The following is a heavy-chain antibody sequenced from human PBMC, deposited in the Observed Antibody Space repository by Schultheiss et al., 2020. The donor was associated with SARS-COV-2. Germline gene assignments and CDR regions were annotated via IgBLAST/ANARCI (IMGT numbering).Heavy chain of an antibody. CDR2: IGTAGDT. CDR1: GFTFSSYD. V-gene: IGHV3-13*01. J-gene: IGHJ6*02. Sequence: GESLKISCAASGFTFSSYDMHWVRQATGKGLEWVSAIGTAGDTYYPGSVKGRFTISRENAKNSLYLQMNSLRAGDTAVYYCARDYCSSTSCKINYYYYGMDVWGQGTTVTVSS. D-gene: IGHD2-2*01. CDR3: ARDYCSSTSCKINYYYYGMDV.